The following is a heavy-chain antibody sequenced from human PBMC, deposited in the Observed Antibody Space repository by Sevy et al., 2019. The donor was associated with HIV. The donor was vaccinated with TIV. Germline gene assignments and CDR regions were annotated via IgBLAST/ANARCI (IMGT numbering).Heavy chain of an antibody. Sequence: ASVKVSCKASGYTFTGYYMHWVRQAPGQGLEWMGWINPNSGGTNYAQKFQGRVTMTRDTSISTAYMELSRLRSDDTAVEYCGRRGQDFLGGPAAPFDYWGQGTLVTVSS. D-gene: IGHD2-2*01. CDR1: GYTFTGYY. CDR2: INPNSGGT. J-gene: IGHJ4*02. CDR3: GRRGQDFLGGPAAPFDY. V-gene: IGHV1-2*02.